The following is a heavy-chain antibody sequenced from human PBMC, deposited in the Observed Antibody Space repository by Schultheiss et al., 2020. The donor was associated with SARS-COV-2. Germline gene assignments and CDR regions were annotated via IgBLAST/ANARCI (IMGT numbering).Heavy chain of an antibody. D-gene: IGHD4-17*01. V-gene: IGHV1-46*01. Sequence: ASVKVSCKASGGTFSSYAISWVRQAPGQGLEWMGIINPSGGSTSYAQKFQGRVTMTRDTSTSTVYMELSSLRSEDTAVYYCARALIYGDKEDYWGQGTLVTVSS. J-gene: IGHJ4*02. CDR3: ARALIYGDKEDY. CDR2: INPSGGST. CDR1: GGTFSSYA.